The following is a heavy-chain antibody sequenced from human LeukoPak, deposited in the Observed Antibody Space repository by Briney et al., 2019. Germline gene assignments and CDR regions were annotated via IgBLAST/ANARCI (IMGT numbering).Heavy chain of an antibody. CDR3: ARDFQCGGDCLYQDY. CDR2: INPNSGGT. D-gene: IGHD2-21*02. J-gene: IGHJ4*02. Sequence: ASVKVSCKASGYTFTGYYMHWVRQAPGQGLEWMGWINPNSGGTNYAQEFQGRVTMTRDTSISTAYMELSRLRSDDTAVYYCARDFQCGGDCLYQDYWGQGTLVTVSS. V-gene: IGHV1-2*02. CDR1: GYTFTGYY.